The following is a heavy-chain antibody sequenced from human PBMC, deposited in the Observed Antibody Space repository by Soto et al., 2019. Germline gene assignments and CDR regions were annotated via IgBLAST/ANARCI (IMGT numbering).Heavy chain of an antibody. V-gene: IGHV2-70*01. CDR2: IDWDDDK. D-gene: IGHD6-13*01. CDR1: GFSLSTSGMC. J-gene: IGHJ6*02. Sequence: SGPTLVNPTQTLTLTCTFSGFSLSTSGMCVSWIRQPPGKALEWLALIDWDDDKYYSASLKTRLTISKDTSKNQVVLTMTNMDPVDTATYYCARIRAAAGDYYYYGMDVWGQGTTVTVSS. CDR3: ARIRAAAGDYYYYGMDV.